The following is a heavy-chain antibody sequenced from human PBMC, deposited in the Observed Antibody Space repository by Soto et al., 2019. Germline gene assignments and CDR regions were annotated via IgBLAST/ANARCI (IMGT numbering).Heavy chain of an antibody. CDR1: GGSISSGGYY. CDR2: IYYSGST. D-gene: IGHD3-3*01. Sequence: SETLSLTCTVSGGSISSGGYYWSWIRQHPGKGLEWIGYIYYSGSTYYNPSLKSRVTISVDTSKNQFSLKLSSVTAADTAVYFCARDRRYDTIFGVEQGWFDPWGQGTLVTVSS. V-gene: IGHV4-31*03. J-gene: IGHJ5*02. CDR3: ARDRRYDTIFGVEQGWFDP.